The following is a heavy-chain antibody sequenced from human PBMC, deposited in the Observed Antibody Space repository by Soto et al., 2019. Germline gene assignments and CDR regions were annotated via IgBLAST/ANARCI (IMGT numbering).Heavy chain of an antibody. CDR2: IYYSGST. Sequence: PSETLSLTCAVYGGSLSRGGYYWSWIRQHPGKGLEWIGYIYYSGSTYYNPSLKSRVTISVDTSKNQFSLKLSSVTAADTAVYYCAKVIHCGGDCFPSYYFDYWGQGTLVTVSS. D-gene: IGHD2-21*02. CDR1: GGSLSRGGYY. CDR3: AKVIHCGGDCFPSYYFDY. V-gene: IGHV4-31*11. J-gene: IGHJ4*02.